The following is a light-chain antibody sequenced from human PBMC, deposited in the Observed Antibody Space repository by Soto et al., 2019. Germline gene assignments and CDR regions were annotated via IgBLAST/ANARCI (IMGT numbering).Light chain of an antibody. CDR1: PSVLYNSNNKNY. CDR2: WAS. J-gene: IGKJ1*01. CDR3: QQYYTNSWS. V-gene: IGKV4-1*01. Sequence: DIVMTQSPDSLAVALGERATINCRSSPSVLYNSNNKNYLAWYQHKPGQPPKMLIYWASIRESGVPDRFSGSGSGTDFTLTISSLQSEDVAVYYCQQYYTNSWSFGQGTKVDIK.